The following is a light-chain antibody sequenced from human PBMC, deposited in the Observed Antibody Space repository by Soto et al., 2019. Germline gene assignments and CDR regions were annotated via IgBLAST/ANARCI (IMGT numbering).Light chain of an antibody. Sequence: EIVLTQSPATLSLSPGERATLSCRASQSVSSYLAWYQHKPGQAPRLLIYDASKRATGIPARFSCSGSGTDFHLTICSLEPEDFAVYYCKRRSNWPPTWTFGQGTRVEIK. CDR1: QSVSSY. CDR3: KRRSNWPPTWT. J-gene: IGKJ1*01. V-gene: IGKV3-11*01. CDR2: DAS.